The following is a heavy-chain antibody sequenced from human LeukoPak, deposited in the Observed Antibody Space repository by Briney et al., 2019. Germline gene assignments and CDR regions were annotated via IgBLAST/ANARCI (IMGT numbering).Heavy chain of an antibody. D-gene: IGHD2-15*01. Sequence: PGGSLRLSCAASGFTFDDYVMHWVRQAPGKGLEWVSGISWNSGSIGYADSVKGRFTISRDNAKNSLYLQMNSLRAEDTALYYCAKAPRRGYCSGGSCYPPFPLPDYWGQGTLVTVSS. CDR3: AKAPRRGYCSGGSCYPPFPLPDY. CDR2: ISWNSGSI. CDR1: GFTFDDYV. V-gene: IGHV3-9*01. J-gene: IGHJ4*02.